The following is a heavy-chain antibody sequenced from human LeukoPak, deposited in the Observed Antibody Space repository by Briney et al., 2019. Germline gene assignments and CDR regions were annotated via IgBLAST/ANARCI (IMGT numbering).Heavy chain of an antibody. CDR2: IKQDGSEK. J-gene: IGHJ4*02. Sequence: GGSLGLSCAASGFTFSSYWMSWVRQAPGKGLEWVANIKQDGSEKYYVDSVKGRFTISRDNAKNSLYLQMNSLRAEDTAVYYCARDRGIVVVVAAHQLFDYWGQGTLVTVSS. CDR1: GFTFSSYW. D-gene: IGHD2-15*01. CDR3: ARDRGIVVVVAAHQLFDY. V-gene: IGHV3-7*01.